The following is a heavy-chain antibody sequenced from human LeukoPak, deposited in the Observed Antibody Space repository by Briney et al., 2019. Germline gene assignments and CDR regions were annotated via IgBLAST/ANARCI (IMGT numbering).Heavy chain of an antibody. CDR3: ARDYYGSGSYYNVPGY. J-gene: IGHJ4*02. CDR1: GGTFSSYA. CDR2: IIPILGIA. Sequence: SVKVSCKASGGTFSSYAISWVRQAPGQGLEWMGRIIPILGIANYAQKFQGRVTMTTDTSTSTAYMELRSLRSDDTAVYYCARDYYGSGSYYNVPGYWGQGTLVTVSS. V-gene: IGHV1-69*04. D-gene: IGHD3-10*01.